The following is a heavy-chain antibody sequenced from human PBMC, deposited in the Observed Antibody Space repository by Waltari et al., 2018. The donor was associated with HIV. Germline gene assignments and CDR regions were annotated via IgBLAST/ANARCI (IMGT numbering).Heavy chain of an antibody. D-gene: IGHD6-13*01. Sequence: QVQLVESGGGLVQPGRSLRLSCVTSGFPLRSYGMHWVRQAPGKGLEWVTVIWYDGSKKYYADSVKGRFTISRDNSKNTLYLQMNSLRIEDTAVYYCARKYSSSWGAPFDYWGQGTLVTVSS. J-gene: IGHJ4*02. V-gene: IGHV3-33*01. CDR3: ARKYSSSWGAPFDY. CDR2: IWYDGSKK. CDR1: GFPLRSYG.